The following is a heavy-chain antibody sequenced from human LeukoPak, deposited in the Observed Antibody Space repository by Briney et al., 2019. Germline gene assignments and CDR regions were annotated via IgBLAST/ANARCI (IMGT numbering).Heavy chain of an antibody. CDR1: GFTLSSHD. Sequence: PGGSLRLSCAASGFTLSSHDMHWVRQAPGKGLEWVTVISFDGSNRYYADSVKGRFTISRDNSENTLYLQMSSLRAEDTAVYYGGKERGGPTGGGGNDYWGQGTLVTVSS. D-gene: IGHD7-27*01. CDR3: GKERGGPTGGGGNDY. J-gene: IGHJ4*02. CDR2: ISFDGSNR. V-gene: IGHV3-30*18.